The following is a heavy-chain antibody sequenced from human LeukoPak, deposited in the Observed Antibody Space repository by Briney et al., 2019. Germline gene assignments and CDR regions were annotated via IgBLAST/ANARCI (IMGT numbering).Heavy chain of an antibody. V-gene: IGHV3-74*01. J-gene: IGHJ4*02. CDR3: TTTMGSEPYY. CDR1: GFTFSSHW. CDR2: IKSDGGST. D-gene: IGHD3-10*01. Sequence: PGGSLRLSCAASGFTFSSHWMHWVRQAPGKGLVWVSRIKSDGGSTSYADSVKGRFTISRDYAKNTLYLQMNSLRAEDTAVYYCTTTMGSEPYYWGQGTLVTVSS.